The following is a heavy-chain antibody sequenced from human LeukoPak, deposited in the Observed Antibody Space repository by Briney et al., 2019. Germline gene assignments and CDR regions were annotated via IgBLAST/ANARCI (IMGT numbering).Heavy chain of an antibody. CDR2: FSGSGGSR. CDR1: GFTFSSYA. Sequence: GGSLRLSCAASGFTFSSYAMSWVRQAPGKGLEWVSAFSGSGGSRYYADSVKGRFTISRDTPKNTLYLQMNSLRAEDTAVYYFAKVSRDSYGYFDYWGQGTLVTVSS. J-gene: IGHJ4*02. D-gene: IGHD5-18*01. CDR3: AKVSRDSYGYFDY. V-gene: IGHV3-23*01.